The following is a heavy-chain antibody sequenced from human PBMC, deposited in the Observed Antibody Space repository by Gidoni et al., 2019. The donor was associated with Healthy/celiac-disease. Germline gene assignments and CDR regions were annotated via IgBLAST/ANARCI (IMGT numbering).Heavy chain of an antibody. CDR1: GFTFGDYA. D-gene: IGHD2-15*01. V-gene: IGHV3-49*05. J-gene: IGHJ4*02. CDR2: IRSKAYGGTT. Sequence: EVQLVESGGGLVKPGRSLRLSCTATGFTFGDYAMSWFRQAPGKGLDWVGFIRSKAYGGTTEYAASVKGRFTISRDDSKSIAYLQMNSLKTEDTAVYYCTTTGGYCSGGSCYSGDYWGQGTLVTVSS. CDR3: TTTGGYCSGGSCYSGDY.